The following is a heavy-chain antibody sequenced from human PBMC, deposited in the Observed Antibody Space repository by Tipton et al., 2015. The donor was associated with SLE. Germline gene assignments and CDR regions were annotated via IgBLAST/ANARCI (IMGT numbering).Heavy chain of an antibody. CDR1: GGSFSGYS. D-gene: IGHD3-10*01. V-gene: IGHV4-34*01. CDR3: VRDITMVPYVWFDP. J-gene: IGHJ5*02. CDR2: IDHSENT. Sequence: TLSLTCAVYGGSFSGYSWGWIRQPLPGKGMEWIGSIDHSENTDYNPSLKSRVTISLDTSKNQFSLKLSSVTAADTAVYYCVRDITMVPYVWFDPWGQGILVTVSS.